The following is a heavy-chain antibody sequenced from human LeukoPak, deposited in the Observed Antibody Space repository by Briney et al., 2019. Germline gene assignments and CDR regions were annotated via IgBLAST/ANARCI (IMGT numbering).Heavy chain of an antibody. CDR1: GFTFSNFA. V-gene: IGHV3-30*04. CDR3: AREGDCGGDCYLHFDY. CDR2: ISYDGSNK. Sequence: GGSLRLSCAASGFTFSNFAVHWVRQAPGKGLEWVAVISYDGSNKYYADSVKGRFTISRDNSKNRLYLQMNSLRAEDTAVYYCAREGDCGGDCYLHFDYWGQGILVTVSS. D-gene: IGHD2-21*02. J-gene: IGHJ4*02.